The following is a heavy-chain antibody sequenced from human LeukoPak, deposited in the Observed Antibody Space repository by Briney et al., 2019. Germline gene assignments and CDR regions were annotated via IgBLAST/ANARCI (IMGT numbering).Heavy chain of an antibody. CDR3: ARDIFLWGVPDY. Sequence: GGSLRLSCAASGFTFSSYWMSWVRQAPGKGLEWVANIGEDGDTTYYVDSVKGRFTISRDNAKNSLYLQMNSLRAEDTAVYYCARDIFLWGVPDYWGQGTLVTVSS. J-gene: IGHJ4*02. CDR2: IGEDGDTT. V-gene: IGHV3-7*01. CDR1: GFTFSSYW. D-gene: IGHD3-16*01.